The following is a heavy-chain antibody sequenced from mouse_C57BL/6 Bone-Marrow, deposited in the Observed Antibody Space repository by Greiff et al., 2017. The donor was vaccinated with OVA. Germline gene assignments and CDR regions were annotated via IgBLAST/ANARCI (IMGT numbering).Heavy chain of an antibody. D-gene: IGHD4-1*01. J-gene: IGHJ1*03. Sequence: QVQLQQPGAELVMPWASVKLSCKASGYTFTSYWMHWVKQRPGQGLEWIGEIDPSDSYTNYNQKFKGKSTLTVDKSSSTAYMQLSSLTSEDSAVYYCARPQTGTYWYFDVWGTGTTVTVSS. CDR2: IDPSDSYT. V-gene: IGHV1-69*01. CDR3: ARPQTGTYWYFDV. CDR1: GYTFTSYW.